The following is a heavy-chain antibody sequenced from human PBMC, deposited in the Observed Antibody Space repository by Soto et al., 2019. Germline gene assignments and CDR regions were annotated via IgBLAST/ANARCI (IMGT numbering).Heavy chain of an antibody. J-gene: IGHJ3*02. D-gene: IGHD4-17*01. CDR2: IYHSGST. V-gene: IGHV4-30-2*01. Sequence: LSLTCSVSGGSISSGGYSWSWIRQPPGKGLEWIGYIYHSGSTYYNPSLKSRVTISVDRSKNQFSLKLTSVTAADTAVYYCVRSGAYGAYDVFDIWGQGTMVTVSS. CDR3: VRSGAYGAYDVFDI. CDR1: GGSISSGGYS.